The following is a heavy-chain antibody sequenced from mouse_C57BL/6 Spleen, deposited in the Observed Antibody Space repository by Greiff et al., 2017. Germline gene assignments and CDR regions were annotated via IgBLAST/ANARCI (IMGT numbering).Heavy chain of an antibody. Sequence: EVKVVESGGGLVKPGGSLKLSCAASGFTFSSYAMSWVRQTPEKRLEWVATISDGGSYTYYPDNVKGRFTISRDNAKNNLYLQMSHLKSEDTAMYYCARSIYYYGSSSVDYWGQGTSVTVSS. CDR1: GFTFSSYA. V-gene: IGHV5-4*03. CDR2: ISDGGSYT. D-gene: IGHD1-1*01. CDR3: ARSIYYYGSSSVDY. J-gene: IGHJ4*01.